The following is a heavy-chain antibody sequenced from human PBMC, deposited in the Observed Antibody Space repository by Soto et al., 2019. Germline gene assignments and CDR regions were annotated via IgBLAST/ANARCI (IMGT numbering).Heavy chain of an antibody. Sequence: EVQLVESGGGLVQPGGSLRLSCAASGFTFSSSWMSWVRQAAGKGLEWVANIKQDGSEKYYVDSVKGRFTISRDNAKNSLYLQMNSLRAGDTAVYYCARRIAAAGAYDYWGQGNLVTVSS. V-gene: IGHV3-7*01. CDR3: ARRIAAAGAYDY. J-gene: IGHJ4*02. CDR1: GFTFSSSW. D-gene: IGHD6-13*01. CDR2: IKQDGSEK.